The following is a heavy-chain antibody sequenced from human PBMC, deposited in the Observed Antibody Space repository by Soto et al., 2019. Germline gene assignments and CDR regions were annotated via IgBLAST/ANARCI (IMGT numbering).Heavy chain of an antibody. CDR3: ARAGSYLLNFEY. J-gene: IGHJ4*02. V-gene: IGHV2-5*02. CDR1: DFSLSTRGVG. CDR2: IYWDDVE. D-gene: IGHD3-10*01. Sequence: QITLKESGPTLVKPTQTLTLTCTFSDFSLSTRGVGVGWFRQPPGKALEWLALIYWDDVERYSPSPKRRLTITKDNPKNQVVLTMTNMDPVDTGTYYCARAGSYLLNFEYLGQGTLVTVSS.